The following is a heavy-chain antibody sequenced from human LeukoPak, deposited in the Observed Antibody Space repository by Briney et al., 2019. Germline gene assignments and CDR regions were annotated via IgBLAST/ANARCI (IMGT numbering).Heavy chain of an antibody. CDR1: GYSFTSYW. D-gene: IGHD6-13*01. J-gene: IGHJ5*02. Sequence: GESLKISCKGSGYSFTSYWIGWVRQMPGKGLEWMGIIYPGDSDTRYSPSFQGQVTISVDTSINTAYLRWISLKASDTAMYYCARHPIAAGGAYNWFDPWGQGTLVTVSS. V-gene: IGHV5-51*01. CDR3: ARHPIAAGGAYNWFDP. CDR2: IYPGDSDT.